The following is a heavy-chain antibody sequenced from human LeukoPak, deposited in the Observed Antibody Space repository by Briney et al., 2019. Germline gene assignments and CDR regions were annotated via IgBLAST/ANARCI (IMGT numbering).Heavy chain of an antibody. CDR2: IFHSGST. CDR1: GASISSYY. V-gene: IGHV4-59*01. J-gene: IGHJ4*02. CDR3: ARGAPGGNDYGDY. Sequence: PSETLSLTCTVSGASISSYYWSWIRQPPGNGLEWIGYIFHSGSTNYNPSFKSRVTISIDTSKNQFSLKLSSVTAADTAVYYCARGAPGGNDYGDYWGQGTLVTVSS.